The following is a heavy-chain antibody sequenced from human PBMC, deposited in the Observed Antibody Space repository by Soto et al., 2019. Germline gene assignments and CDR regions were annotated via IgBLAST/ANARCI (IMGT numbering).Heavy chain of an antibody. CDR3: ASPLIGPGKAAAVAFDY. CDR2: INHSGST. Sequence: PSETLSLTCAVYGGSFSGYYWSWIRQPPGKGLEWIGEINHSGSTNYNPSLKSRVTISVDTSKNQFSLKLSSVTAADTAVYYCASPLIGPGKAAAVAFDYWGQGTLVTVSS. V-gene: IGHV4-34*01. J-gene: IGHJ4*02. D-gene: IGHD6-13*01. CDR1: GGSFSGYY.